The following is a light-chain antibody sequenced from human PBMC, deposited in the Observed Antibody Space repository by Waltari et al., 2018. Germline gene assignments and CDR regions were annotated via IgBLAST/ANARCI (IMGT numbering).Light chain of an antibody. Sequence: EIVLTQYPGTLSLSPGERATLSCRASQSVSRNLAWYQQKPGKAPRLLIYGASTRATGIPERFSGGGSGTDFSLTISRLEPEDFAVYYCQHYVRLPVTFGQGTKVEIK. CDR3: QHYVRLPVT. V-gene: IGKV3-20*01. J-gene: IGKJ1*01. CDR2: GAS. CDR1: QSVSRN.